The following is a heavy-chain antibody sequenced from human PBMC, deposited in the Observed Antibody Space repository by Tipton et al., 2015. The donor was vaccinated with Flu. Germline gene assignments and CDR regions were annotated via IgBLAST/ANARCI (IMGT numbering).Heavy chain of an antibody. D-gene: IGHD2/OR15-2a*01. CDR3: ARAEIGDFDY. V-gene: IGHV4-38-2*01. CDR2: IYHNGDI. Sequence: GLVKPSETLSLTCAASGYSISRGYYWGWIRQPPGKGLEWIGSIYHNGDIHFNPSLKSRVSISVDTSNNRFSLNLTSVTAADTAVYYCARAEIGDFDYWGQGTLVTVSS. J-gene: IGHJ4*02. CDR1: GYSISRGYY.